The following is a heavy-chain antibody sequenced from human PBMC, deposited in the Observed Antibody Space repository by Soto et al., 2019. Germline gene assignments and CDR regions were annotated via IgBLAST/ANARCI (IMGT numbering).Heavy chain of an antibody. CDR1: GFTFSSYS. CDR3: ARAQPGYSYGYGLGY. CDR2: ISSSSSYI. V-gene: IGHV3-21*01. J-gene: IGHJ4*02. D-gene: IGHD5-18*01. Sequence: EVQLVESGGGLVKPGGSLRLSCAASGFTFSSYSMNWVRQAPGKGLEWVSSISSSSSYIYYADSVKGRFTISRDNAKNSLYMQMNSLRAEDTAVYYCARAQPGYSYGYGLGYWGQGTLVTFSS.